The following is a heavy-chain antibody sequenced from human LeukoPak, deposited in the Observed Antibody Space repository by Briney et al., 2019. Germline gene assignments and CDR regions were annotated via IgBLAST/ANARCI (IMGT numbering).Heavy chain of an antibody. D-gene: IGHD3-22*01. Sequence: GGTLRLSCAASGFTFSSYGMSWVRQAPGKGLEWVSIISGSAFSTYYADSVRGGFTISRDNSKNTLNLQMNSLRAEDTAVYYCARDLGQYYDTSDNWLDPWGQGTLVTVSS. CDR3: ARDLGQYYDTSDNWLDP. CDR1: GFTFSSYG. CDR2: ISGSAFST. V-gene: IGHV3-23*01. J-gene: IGHJ5*02.